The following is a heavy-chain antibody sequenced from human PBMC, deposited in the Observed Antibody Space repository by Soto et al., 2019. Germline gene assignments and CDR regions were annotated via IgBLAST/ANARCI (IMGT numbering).Heavy chain of an antibody. CDR1: VFTFSSYA. V-gene: IGHV3-15*01. Sequence: GSLRLSCAASVFTFSSYAMSWVRQAPGXGLEWVGSIKXKTDGXTPDYDEPVKXXFTASRDXXENKMYLQMNSLKTEDTAVYYCTFMTAETGLDYWGQGTLVTVSS. CDR3: TFMTAETGLDY. D-gene: IGHD6-13*01. J-gene: IGHJ4*02. CDR2: IKXKTDGXTP.